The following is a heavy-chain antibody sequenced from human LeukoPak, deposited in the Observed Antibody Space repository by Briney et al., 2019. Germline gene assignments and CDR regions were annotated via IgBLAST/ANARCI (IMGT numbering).Heavy chain of an antibody. CDR1: GFTFSSYS. Sequence: GGSLRLSCAASGFTFSSYSMNWVRQAPGKGLEWVSSISSSSSYIYYADSVKGRFTISRDNAKNSLYLQMNSLKTEDTAVYYCASPPDLIHRGSDYWGQGTLVTVSS. V-gene: IGHV3-21*04. CDR2: ISSSSSYI. D-gene: IGHD3-3*01. J-gene: IGHJ4*02. CDR3: ASPPDLIHRGSDY.